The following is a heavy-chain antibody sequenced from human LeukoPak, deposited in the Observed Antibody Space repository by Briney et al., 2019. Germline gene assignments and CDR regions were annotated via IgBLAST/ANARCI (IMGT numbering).Heavy chain of an antibody. Sequence: ASVKVSCKASGYTFISYYMHWVRQPPGQGPEWRGIINPRGGSTDYAQKFQDRVTMTSDTSTSTVYMELNSLRSEDTAVYFCARVGITAATADYWGQGTLVTVSS. CDR3: ARVGITAATADY. J-gene: IGHJ4*02. CDR2: INPRGGST. D-gene: IGHD6-25*01. CDR1: GYTFISYY. V-gene: IGHV1-46*01.